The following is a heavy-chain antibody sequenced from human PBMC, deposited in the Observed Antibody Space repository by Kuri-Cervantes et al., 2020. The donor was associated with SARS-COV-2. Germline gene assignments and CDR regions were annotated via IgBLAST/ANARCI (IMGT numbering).Heavy chain of an antibody. CDR1: GFTFSIYA. D-gene: IGHD6-13*01. CDR3: ARDLKEEGSSWPRGSDH. CDR2: ISYDETTK. V-gene: IGHV3-30*07. Sequence: GESLKISCAASGFTFSIYAMHWVRQAPGKGLEWVAAISYDETTKFYAASVKGRSTISRDNSKNTLYLQMNSLRAEDTAVYYCARDLKEEGSSWPRGSDHWGQGTLVTVSS. J-gene: IGHJ4*02.